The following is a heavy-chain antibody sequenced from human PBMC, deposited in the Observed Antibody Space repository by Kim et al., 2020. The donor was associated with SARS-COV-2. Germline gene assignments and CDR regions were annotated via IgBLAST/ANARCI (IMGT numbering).Heavy chain of an antibody. CDR1: GFTFGDYA. V-gene: IGHV3-49*04. CDR2: IRSKAYGGTT. Sequence: GGSLRLSCTASGFTFGDYAMSWVRQAPGKGLEWVGFIRSKAYGGTTEYAASVKGRFTISRDDSQSNAYLQMNSLKTEDTDVYYCTREGEWELPYWGWFDPWGQGTLVTVS. J-gene: IGHJ5*02. CDR3: TREGEWELPYWGWFDP. D-gene: IGHD1-26*01.